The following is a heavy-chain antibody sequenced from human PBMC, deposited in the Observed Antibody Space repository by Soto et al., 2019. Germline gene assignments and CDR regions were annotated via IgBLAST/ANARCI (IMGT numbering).Heavy chain of an antibody. CDR3: ARDRSLGKDGSFED. CDR2: SSYDESDK. J-gene: IGHJ4*02. Sequence: QVQLVESGGVVGQPGRSLRLSCAASGFTFSSYAMHWVRQAPGKGLEWVALSSYDESDKYYAASVKGRFTISRDNSRITLYLQMNSLRAADTALYDCARDRSLGKDGSFEDWCKGTLVTVSS. CDR1: GFTFSSYA. D-gene: IGHD1-26*01. V-gene: IGHV3-30-3*01.